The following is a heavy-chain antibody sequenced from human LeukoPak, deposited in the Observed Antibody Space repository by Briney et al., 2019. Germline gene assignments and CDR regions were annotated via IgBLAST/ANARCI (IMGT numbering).Heavy chain of an antibody. J-gene: IGHJ4*01. V-gene: IGHV4-38-2*01. CDR2: IYHSGST. CDR3: AKRGVTRYFDY. D-gene: IGHD3-10*01. CDR1: GYSISSGYY. Sequence: PSETLSLTCAVSGYSISSGYYWGWIRQPPGKGLEWIGSIYHSGSTYYNPSLKSRVTISVDTSKNQFSLKLSSVTAADTAVYYCAKRGVTRYFDYWGQGILVTVSS.